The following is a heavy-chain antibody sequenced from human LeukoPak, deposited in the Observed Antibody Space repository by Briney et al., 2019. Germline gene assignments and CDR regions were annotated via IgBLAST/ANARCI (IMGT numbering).Heavy chain of an antibody. CDR2: ISYDGSNK. D-gene: IGHD1-26*01. Sequence: GESLKISCAASGFSFSSYAMHWVRQAPGKGLEWVAVISYDGSNKYYADSVKGRFTISRDNSKNTLYLQMNSLRPDDTAVYYCAREMVGAIYFDYWGQRTLVTVSS. CDR3: AREMVGAIYFDY. CDR1: GFSFSSYA. J-gene: IGHJ4*02. V-gene: IGHV3-30-3*01.